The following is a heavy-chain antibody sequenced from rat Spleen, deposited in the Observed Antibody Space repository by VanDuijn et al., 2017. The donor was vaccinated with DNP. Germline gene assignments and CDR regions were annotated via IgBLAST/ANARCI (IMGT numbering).Heavy chain of an antibody. CDR2: ISTVGDNA. CDR1: GFTFNKYG. J-gene: IGHJ2*01. Sequence: EVQLVESGGGLVQPGGSLKLSCAASGFTFNKYGMAWVRQAPTKGLEWVGSISTVGDNAYYRASVKGRFTISRDNAKSTQYLQMDSLRSEDTATYYCTRQRYGNYFDYWGQGVMVTVSS. D-gene: IGHD1-11*01. CDR3: TRQRYGNYFDY. V-gene: IGHV5S13*01.